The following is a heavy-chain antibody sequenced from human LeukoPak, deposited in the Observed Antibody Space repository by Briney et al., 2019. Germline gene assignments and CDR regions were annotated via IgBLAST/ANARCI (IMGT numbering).Heavy chain of an antibody. D-gene: IGHD3-10*02. Sequence: PGGSLRLSCEASGFRFGDYYMAWIRQAPGKGLEWISWMSSRSGTTQYADSVKGRFTISRDNAKNSLYLQMNSLRAEDTAVYYCAELGITMIGGVWGKGTTVTISS. CDR2: MSSRSGTT. J-gene: IGHJ6*04. CDR1: GFRFGDYY. CDR3: AELGITMIGGV. V-gene: IGHV3-11*04.